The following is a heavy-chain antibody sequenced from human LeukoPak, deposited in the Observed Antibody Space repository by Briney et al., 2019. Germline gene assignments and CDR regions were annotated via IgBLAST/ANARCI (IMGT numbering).Heavy chain of an antibody. CDR1: GYTFSSYG. D-gene: IGHD6-19*01. J-gene: IGHJ5*02. CDR2: ISAYNGNT. CDR3: ARVRAVAGRAVGNRFDP. Sequence: ASVKVSCKASGYTFSSYGISWVRQAPGQGLEWMGWISAYNGNTNYAQKLQGRVTMTTDTSTSTAYMELRSLRSDDTAVYYCARVRAVAGRAVGNRFDPWGQGTLVTVSS. V-gene: IGHV1-18*01.